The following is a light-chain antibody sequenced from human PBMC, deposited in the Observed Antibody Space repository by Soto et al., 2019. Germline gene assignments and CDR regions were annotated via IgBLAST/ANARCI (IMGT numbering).Light chain of an antibody. Sequence: QSALTQPASVSGSPGQSITISCTGTSSDVGSYNYVSWYQQHPDKAPKLMIYDVSNRPSGVSNRLSGSKSGNTASLTISGLQAEDEADYYCSSFTSSNTVVFGGGTKLTVL. CDR3: SSFTSSNTVV. CDR1: SSDVGSYNY. J-gene: IGLJ3*02. CDR2: DVS. V-gene: IGLV2-14*03.